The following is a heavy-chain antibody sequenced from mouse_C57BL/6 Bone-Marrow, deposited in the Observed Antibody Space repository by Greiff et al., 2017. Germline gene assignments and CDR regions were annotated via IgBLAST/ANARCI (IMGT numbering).Heavy chain of an antibody. D-gene: IGHD2-4*01. CDR2: IDPSDSYT. V-gene: IGHV1-69*01. CDR1: GYTFTSYW. CDR3: ARRGYDYDGDYYAMDY. J-gene: IGHJ4*01. Sequence: VQLQQPGAELVMPGASVKLSCKASGYTFTSYWMHWVKQRPGQGLEWIGEIDPSDSYTNYNQKFKGKSTLTVDKSSSTAYMQLSSLTSEDSAVYYGARRGYDYDGDYYAMDYWGQGTSVTVSS.